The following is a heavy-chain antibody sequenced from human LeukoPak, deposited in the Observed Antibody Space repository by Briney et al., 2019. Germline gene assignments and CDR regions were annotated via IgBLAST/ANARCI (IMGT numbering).Heavy chain of an antibody. CDR1: GFTFSSCG. J-gene: IGHJ6*03. CDR3: AKVGYSSSSHYYYYMDV. Sequence: GGSLRLSCAASGFTFSSCGMHWVRQAPGKGLEWVAFIRYDGSNKYYADSVKGRFTISRDNSKNTLYLQMNSLRAEDTAVYYCAKVGYSSSSHYYYYMDVWGKGTTVTVSS. CDR2: IRYDGSNK. D-gene: IGHD6-6*01. V-gene: IGHV3-30*02.